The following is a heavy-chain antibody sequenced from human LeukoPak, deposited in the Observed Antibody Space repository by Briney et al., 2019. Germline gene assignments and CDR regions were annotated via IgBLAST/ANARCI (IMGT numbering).Heavy chain of an antibody. CDR2: INPIGGST. CDR3: ARALRMATIPGVNMNYFDY. D-gene: IGHD5-24*01. CDR1: GYTFISYY. V-gene: IGHV1-46*01. J-gene: IGHJ4*02. Sequence: EASVKVSCKASGYTFISYYMHWARQAPGQGLEWMVIINPIGGSTIYEQKFQGRVTMTRDTSTSTVYMELSSLRSEDTAVYYCARALRMATIPGVNMNYFDYWGQGTLVTVSS.